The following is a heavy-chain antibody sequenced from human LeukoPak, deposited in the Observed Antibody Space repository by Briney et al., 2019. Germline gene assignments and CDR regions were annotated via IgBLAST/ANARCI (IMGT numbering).Heavy chain of an antibody. CDR2: INPNSGGT. Sequence: ASVKVSCKASGYTFTGYYMHWVRQAPGQGLEWMGWINPNSGGTNYAQKFQGRVTMTRDTSFSTAYMELSRLRSDDTAVYYCARRYDILTGPLGGYDYWGQGTLVTVSS. CDR3: ARRYDILTGPLGGYDY. CDR1: GYTFTGYY. J-gene: IGHJ4*02. V-gene: IGHV1-2*02. D-gene: IGHD3-9*01.